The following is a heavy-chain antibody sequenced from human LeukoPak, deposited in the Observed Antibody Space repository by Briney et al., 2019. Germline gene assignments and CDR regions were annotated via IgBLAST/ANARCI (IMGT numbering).Heavy chain of an antibody. CDR3: AKGDSYYDFCLDV. V-gene: IGHV3-23*01. CDR1: GFTFSSST. J-gene: IGHJ6*02. Sequence: GGSLRLSCAASGFTFSSSTMNWVRQAPGKGLEWVSSVSGSGAKTYYADSVKGRFTISRDNSMNMLYLQMNSLRAEDTAVYYCAKGDSYYDFCLDVWGQGTTVTVSS. CDR2: VSGSGAKT. D-gene: IGHD3-3*01.